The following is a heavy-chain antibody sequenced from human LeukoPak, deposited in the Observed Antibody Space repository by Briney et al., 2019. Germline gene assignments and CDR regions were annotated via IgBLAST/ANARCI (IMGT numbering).Heavy chain of an antibody. Sequence: PSQTLSLTCTVPGGSISSYYWSWIRQPAGKGLEWIGRIYTSGSTNYNPSLKSRVTMSVDTSKNQFSLKLSSVTAADTAVYYCASDSNQYYFDYWGQGTLVTVSS. CDR2: IYTSGST. CDR1: GGSISSYY. CDR3: ASDSNQYYFDY. V-gene: IGHV4-4*07. J-gene: IGHJ4*02. D-gene: IGHD4-11*01.